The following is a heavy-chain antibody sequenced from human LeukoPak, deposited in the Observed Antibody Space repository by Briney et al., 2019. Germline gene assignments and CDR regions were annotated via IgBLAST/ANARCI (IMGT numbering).Heavy chain of an antibody. CDR1: GGSISSSSYY. CDR2: IYYTGST. Sequence: SETLSLTCTVSGGSISSSSYYWGWIRQPPGKGLEWIGYIYYTGSTNYNPSLKSRVTISVDTSKNQFSLKLSSVTAADTAVYYCAKLRYYPGADYWGQGTLVTVSS. CDR3: AKLRYYPGADY. V-gene: IGHV4-61*05. D-gene: IGHD3-10*01. J-gene: IGHJ4*02.